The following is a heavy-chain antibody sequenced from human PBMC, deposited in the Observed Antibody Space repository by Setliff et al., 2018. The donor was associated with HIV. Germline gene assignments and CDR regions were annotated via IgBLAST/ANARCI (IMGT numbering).Heavy chain of an antibody. V-gene: IGHV4-34*01. CDR1: GESSNDYY. J-gene: IGHJ4*02. CDR3: ATFSGWYVDFDY. D-gene: IGHD6-19*01. CDR2: INHSGST. Sequence: PSETLSLTCAFYGESSNDYYWNWIRQPPGKGLEWIGEINHSGSTNYNPSLKSRVTISVDTSKNQFSLKLSSVTAADTAVYYCATFSGWYVDFDYWGQGTLVTVSS.